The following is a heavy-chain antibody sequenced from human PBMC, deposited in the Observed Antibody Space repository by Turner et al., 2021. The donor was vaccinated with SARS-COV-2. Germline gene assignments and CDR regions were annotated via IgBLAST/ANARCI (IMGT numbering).Heavy chain of an antibody. CDR3: AKGYSYAYYYGLDV. Sequence: QVQLVESGGGVVQPGRSLRRPCAASGFTFSSYAMHWVRQAPGKGLEWVAVISYDGSNKYYADSVKGRFTISRDNSKNTLYLQMNSLGAEDTAVYYCAKGYSYAYYYGLDVWGQGTTVTVSS. CDR2: ISYDGSNK. V-gene: IGHV3-30*18. J-gene: IGHJ6*02. CDR1: GFTFSSYA. D-gene: IGHD5-18*01.